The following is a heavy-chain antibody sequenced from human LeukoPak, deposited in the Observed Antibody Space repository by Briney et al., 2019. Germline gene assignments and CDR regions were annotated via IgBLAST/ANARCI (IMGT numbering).Heavy chain of an antibody. D-gene: IGHD1-26*01. CDR2: ITASGTAM. Sequence: GGSLRLSCAASGFTFSSYSMNWVRQAPGKGLEWVSHITASGTAMFYADSVKGRFTISRDNAKNSLYLQMNSLRDEDTAVNYCASSGSYRFDYWGQGTLVTVSS. J-gene: IGHJ4*02. CDR3: ASSGSYRFDY. CDR1: GFTFSSYS. V-gene: IGHV3-48*02.